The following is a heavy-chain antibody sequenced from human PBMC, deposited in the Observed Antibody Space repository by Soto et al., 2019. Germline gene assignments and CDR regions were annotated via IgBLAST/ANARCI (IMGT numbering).Heavy chain of an antibody. J-gene: IGHJ4*02. D-gene: IGHD3-10*01. CDR3: AGKGLLSFDY. Sequence: SETLSLTCPVSGGSVTTYYWSWIRQPPGKGLEWIGYIYYGGSTTYNPSLKSRVTISVDTSKNQFSLNLSSVTAEDTAIYYCAGKGLLSFDYWGQGTLVTVS. CDR1: GGSVTTYY. V-gene: IGHV4-59*08. CDR2: IYYGGST.